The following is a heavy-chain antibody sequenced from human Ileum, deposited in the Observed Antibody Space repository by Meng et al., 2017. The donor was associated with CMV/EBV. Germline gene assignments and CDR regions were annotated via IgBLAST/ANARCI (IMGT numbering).Heavy chain of an antibody. Sequence: SVKVSCKASGGTFSSYAISWVRQAPGQGLEWMGGIIPILGIANYAQKFQGRVTITADKSTSTAYMELSSLRSEDTAVYYCARPYGSGNLDADLGYWGQGTLVTVSS. CDR3: ARPYGSGNLDADLGY. CDR2: IIPILGIA. J-gene: IGHJ4*02. V-gene: IGHV1-69*10. CDR1: GGTFSSYA. D-gene: IGHD3-10*01.